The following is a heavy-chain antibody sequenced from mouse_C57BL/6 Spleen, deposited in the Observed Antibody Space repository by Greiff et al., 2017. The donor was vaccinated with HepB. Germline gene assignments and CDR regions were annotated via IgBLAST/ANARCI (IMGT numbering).Heavy chain of an antibody. D-gene: IGHD2-2*01. CDR2: IYPGSGST. V-gene: IGHV1-55*01. CDR1: GYTFTSYW. Sequence: QVQLQQPGAELVKPGASVKMSCKASGYTFTSYWITWVKQRPGQGLEWIGGIYPGSGSTNYNEKFKSKATLTVDTSSSSAYMQLSSLTSEDSAVYYCERDEYGYEVAMDYWGQGTSVTVSS. CDR3: ERDEYGYEVAMDY. J-gene: IGHJ4*01.